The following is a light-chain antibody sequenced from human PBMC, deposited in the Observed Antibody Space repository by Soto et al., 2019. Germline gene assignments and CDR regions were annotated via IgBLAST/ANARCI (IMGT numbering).Light chain of an antibody. V-gene: IGLV2-14*03. CDR2: DVS. CDR3: SSYTSTSTLVV. J-gene: IGLJ3*02. Sequence: QSALTQPASVSGSPGQSITISCTGTNTYVGSYNYVSWYQRHPGKAPQLMIYDVSNRPSGVSSRFSGSKSGNTASLTISGLQAEDEAAYYCSSYTSTSTLVVFGGGTKVTVL. CDR1: NTYVGSYNY.